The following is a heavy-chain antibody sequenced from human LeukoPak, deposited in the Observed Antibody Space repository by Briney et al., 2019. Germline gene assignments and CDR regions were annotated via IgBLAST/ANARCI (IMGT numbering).Heavy chain of an antibody. V-gene: IGHV4-61*02. CDR2: IYTGGST. CDR3: ARDFFL. Sequence: GPEWIGLIYTGGSTNYNPSLKSRVTISIDTSKNQFSLRLNSVTAADTAVYYCARDFFLWGQGTLVTVSS. D-gene: IGHD2/OR15-2a*01. J-gene: IGHJ4*02.